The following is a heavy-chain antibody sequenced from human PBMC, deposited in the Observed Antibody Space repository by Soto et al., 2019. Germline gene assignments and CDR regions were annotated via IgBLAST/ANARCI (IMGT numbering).Heavy chain of an antibody. Sequence: QGQLLQSGDEVKTPGASVLVSCRASGYPFTSYGISWVRQAPGQGLEWVAWISAYNGNRDIAQKCQGRVTMTLETSTGTAHMELGDLTSADTAVYYCARGRIVASIHDAFEIWGQETNVTVSS. V-gene: IGHV1-18*01. CDR1: GYPFTSYG. CDR2: ISAYNGNR. CDR3: ARGRIVASIHDAFEI. J-gene: IGHJ3*02. D-gene: IGHD5-12*01.